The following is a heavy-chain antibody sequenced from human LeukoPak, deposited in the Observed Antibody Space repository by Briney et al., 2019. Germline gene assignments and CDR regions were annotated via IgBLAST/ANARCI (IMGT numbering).Heavy chain of an antibody. Sequence: ASVKVSCKASGGTFSSYAISWVRQAPGQGLEWMGGIIPIFGTANYAQKFQGRVTMTRDLSTSTVYMELSSLRSEDTAVYYCARDTRRDVPVHYFDYWGQGTLVTVSS. CDR3: ARDTRRDVPVHYFDY. J-gene: IGHJ4*02. V-gene: IGHV1-69*05. CDR2: IIPIFGTA. CDR1: GGTFSSYA. D-gene: IGHD5-24*01.